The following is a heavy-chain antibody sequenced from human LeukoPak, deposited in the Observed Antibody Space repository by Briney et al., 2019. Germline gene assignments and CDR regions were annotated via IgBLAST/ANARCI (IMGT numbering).Heavy chain of an antibody. V-gene: IGHV3-30*18. J-gene: IGHJ4*02. CDR2: ISYDGSTI. CDR1: GFTFSSYG. D-gene: IGHD1-26*01. CDR3: AKGVGSTGSYFDY. Sequence: GGSLRLSRAASGFTFSSYGMHWVRQAPGKGLEWVAVISYDGSTIYYADSVKGRFTISRDNSKDTLYLQMNSLRADDTAVYYCAKGVGSTGSYFDYWGQGTLVTVSS.